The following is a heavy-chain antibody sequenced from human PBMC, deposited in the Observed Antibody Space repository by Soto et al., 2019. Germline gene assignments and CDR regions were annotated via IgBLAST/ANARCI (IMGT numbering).Heavy chain of an antibody. CDR1: GFSLGTSGVG. V-gene: IGHV2-5*02. J-gene: IGHJ4*02. CDR3: VHKGSMLSPLDY. Sequence: QITLKESGPTLVKPTQTLTLTCTFSGFSLGTSGVGVGWIRQPPGKALEWVALLYRDDYNHFSPSLESTLTIIKDTSKSLVVLTLTDMDPVDTATYYCVHKGSMLSPLDYWGQGILGTVSS. CDR2: LYRDDYN. D-gene: IGHD2-8*01.